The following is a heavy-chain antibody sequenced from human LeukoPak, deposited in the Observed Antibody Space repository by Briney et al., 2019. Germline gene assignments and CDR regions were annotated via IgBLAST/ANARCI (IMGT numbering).Heavy chain of an antibody. CDR2: INPNSGGT. V-gene: IGHV1-2*02. CDR1: GYTFTAYY. CDR3: ARETVVVAAQGTFDI. D-gene: IGHD2-15*01. J-gene: IGHJ3*02. Sequence: GASVKVSCKASGYTFTAYYIHWVRQAPGQGLEWMGWINPNSGGTDYAQKFKVRVTMTRDTSISTAYMELSRLRSDDTAVYYCARETVVVAAQGTFDIWGQGTMVTVSS.